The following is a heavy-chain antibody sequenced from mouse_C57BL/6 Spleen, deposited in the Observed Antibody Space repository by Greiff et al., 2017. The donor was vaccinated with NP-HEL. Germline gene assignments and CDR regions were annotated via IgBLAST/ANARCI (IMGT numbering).Heavy chain of an antibody. CDR3: ASLYDA. Sequence: EVQGVESGGDLVKPGGSLKLSCAASGFTFSSYGMSWVRQTPDKRLEWVATISSGGSYTYYPDSVKGRFTISRDNAKNTLYLQMSSLKSEDTAMYYCASLYDAWGQGTLVTVSA. V-gene: IGHV5-6*01. D-gene: IGHD2-3*01. J-gene: IGHJ3*01. CDR1: GFTFSSYG. CDR2: ISSGGSYT.